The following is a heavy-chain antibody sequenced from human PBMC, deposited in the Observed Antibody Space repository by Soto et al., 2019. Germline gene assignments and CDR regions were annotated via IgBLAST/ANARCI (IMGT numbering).Heavy chain of an antibody. J-gene: IGHJ4*02. CDR1: GDTFTDYY. D-gene: IGHD2-21*02. CDR2: VNPSGGHT. Sequence: QVQLVQSGAEVKKPGASVKVSRKASGDTFTDYYIHWVRQAPGQGLEWMGTVNPSGGHTTYAQNFLGRMTMTRDTSTSTLYMEPTSLTSEDTAIYYCARGGHVVVVTAALDYWGQGTLVTVSS. CDR3: ARGGHVVVVTAALDY. V-gene: IGHV1-46*01.